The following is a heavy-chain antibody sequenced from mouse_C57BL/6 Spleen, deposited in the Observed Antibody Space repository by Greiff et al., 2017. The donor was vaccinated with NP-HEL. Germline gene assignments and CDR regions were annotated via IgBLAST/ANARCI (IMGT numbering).Heavy chain of an antibody. CDR3: AREGPYDYEYYAMDY. CDR2: IHPNSGST. CDR1: GYTFTSYW. D-gene: IGHD2-4*01. V-gene: IGHV1-64*01. Sequence: QVQLQQPGAELVKPGASVKLSCKASGYTFTSYWMHWVKQRPGQGLEWIGMIHPNSGSTNYNEKFKSKATLTVDKSSSTAYMQLSSLTSEDSAVYYCAREGPYDYEYYAMDYWGQGTSVTVSS. J-gene: IGHJ4*01.